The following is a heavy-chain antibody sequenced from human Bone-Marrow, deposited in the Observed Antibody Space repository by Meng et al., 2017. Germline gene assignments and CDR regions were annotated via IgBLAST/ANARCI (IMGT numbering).Heavy chain of an antibody. D-gene: IGHD4-23*01. V-gene: IGHV3-74*03. CDR1: GFTFSSYS. J-gene: IGHJ4*02. Sequence: GESLKISCAASGFTFSSYSMNWVRQAPGKGLVWVSRISSGGSTTTYSDSVKGRFTISRDNAKNTLYLQMHTLRGDDTAVYYCAREGASVVSLQYWGQGTLVTVSS. CDR2: ISSGGSTT. CDR3: AREGASVVSLQY.